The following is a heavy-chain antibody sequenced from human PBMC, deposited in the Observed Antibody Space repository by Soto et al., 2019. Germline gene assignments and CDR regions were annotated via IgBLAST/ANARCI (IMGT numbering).Heavy chain of an antibody. CDR3: AKDLPGPCSSTSCYAAFDI. CDR2: ISGSGGST. D-gene: IGHD2-2*01. CDR1: GFTFSSYA. J-gene: IGHJ3*02. Sequence: PGGPLRLSCAASGFTFSSYAMSWVRQAPGKGLEWVSAISGSGGSTYYADSVKGRFTISRDNSKNTLYLQMNSLRAEDTAVYYCAKDLPGPCSSTSCYAAFDIWGQGTMVTVSS. V-gene: IGHV3-23*01.